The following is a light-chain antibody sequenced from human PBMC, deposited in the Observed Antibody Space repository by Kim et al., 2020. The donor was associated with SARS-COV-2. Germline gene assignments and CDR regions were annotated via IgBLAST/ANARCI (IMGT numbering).Light chain of an antibody. CDR2: AAS. CDR1: QHSSNR. J-gene: IGKJ1*01. CDR3: QQENSFPPFT. Sequence: AVGGRVTITCRGRQHSSNRLAWYQQKPGRAPKLPIYAASSLKSGGPSRFSGSGSGTAVTLTIARLQPDDSATYYCQQENSFPPFTFGQGTKVEIK. V-gene: IGKV1-12*01.